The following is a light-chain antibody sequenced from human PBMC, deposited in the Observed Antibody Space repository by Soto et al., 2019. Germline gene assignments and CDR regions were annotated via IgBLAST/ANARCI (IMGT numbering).Light chain of an antibody. CDR1: SSDVGDNY. CDR2: EVS. Sequence: TQPRTASGYPGQAVTISCTGTSSDVGDNYVSWYQQHLGKAPKLIIYEVSQRPSGVPDRFSGSKSGNTASLTVSGLQTEDEADYYCSAYAGGNNFVFGSGTKVTV. CDR3: SAYAGGNNFV. J-gene: IGLJ1*01. V-gene: IGLV2-8*01.